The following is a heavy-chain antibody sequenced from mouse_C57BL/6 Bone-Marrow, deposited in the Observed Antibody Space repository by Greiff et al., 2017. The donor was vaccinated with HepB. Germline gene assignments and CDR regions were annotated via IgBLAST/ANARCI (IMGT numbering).Heavy chain of an antibody. CDR1: GFTFSSYA. V-gene: IGHV5-4*01. CDR2: ISDGGSYT. J-gene: IGHJ4*01. D-gene: IGHD3-2*02. CDR3: ARQLRLPMDY. Sequence: EVQVVESGGGLVKPGGSLKLSCAASGFTFSSYAMSWVRQTPEKRLEWVATISDGGSYTYYPDNVKGRFTISRDNAKNNLYLQMSHLKSEDTAMYYCARQLRLPMDYWGQGTSVTVSS.